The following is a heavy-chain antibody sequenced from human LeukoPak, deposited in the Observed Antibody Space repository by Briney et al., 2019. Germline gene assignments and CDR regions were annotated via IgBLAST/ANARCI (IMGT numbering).Heavy chain of an antibody. CDR2: INPDGNKK. J-gene: IGHJ4*02. Sequence: GGSLRLSCAISGLTFSSSWMDWVRQAPGKGLEWVASINPDGNKKYSADSVKGRFTISRDNAENSLYLQMNSLRVEDTAFYYCARDLAYSRLDYWGQGMLVTVSS. CDR3: ARDLAYSRLDY. CDR1: GLTFSSSW. V-gene: IGHV3-7*01. D-gene: IGHD5-18*01.